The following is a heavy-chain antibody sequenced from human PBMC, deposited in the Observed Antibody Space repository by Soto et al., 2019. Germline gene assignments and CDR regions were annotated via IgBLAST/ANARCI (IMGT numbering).Heavy chain of an antibody. V-gene: IGHV4-30-2*01. CDR3: ARGQGAAAGHSNFDY. CDR2: IYDSGNT. CDR1: GGSISGTTYS. J-gene: IGHJ4*02. D-gene: IGHD6-13*01. Sequence: QLQLQESGSGLVKPSQTLSLTCAVSGGSISGTTYSWSWIRQPPGKGLEWIGYIYDSGNTYYNPSLKGQFSISVDRSKNQFSLKLSSVTAADTAVYYGARGQGAAAGHSNFDYWGQGALVTVSS.